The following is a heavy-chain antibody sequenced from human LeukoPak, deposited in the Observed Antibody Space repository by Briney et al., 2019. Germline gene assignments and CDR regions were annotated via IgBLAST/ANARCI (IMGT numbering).Heavy chain of an antibody. CDR1: GGSISSGGYC. V-gene: IGHV4-30-2*01. CDR2: INHSGST. Sequence: SETLSLTCTVSGGSISSGGYCWSWIRQPPGKGLEWIGEINHSGSTNYNPSLKSRVTISVHTSKNQFSLKLSSVTAADTAVYYCARGRARTRFDYWGQGTLVTVSS. CDR3: ARGRARTRFDY. J-gene: IGHJ4*02.